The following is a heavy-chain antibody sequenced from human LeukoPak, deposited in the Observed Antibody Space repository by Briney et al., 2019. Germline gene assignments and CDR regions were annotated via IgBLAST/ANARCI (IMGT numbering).Heavy chain of an antibody. V-gene: IGHV1-2*02. CDR1: GYTFTAYS. CDR3: ARDGEVRQGHCSTTSCPVDY. Sequence: ASVKVSCKASGYTFTAYSMHWVRQAPGQGLEYMGWLNPNSGDTNYAQKFQGRVTMTRDTSMSTAYMELSGLRFDDAAVYYCARDGEVRQGHCSTTSCPVDYWGQGTLITVSS. J-gene: IGHJ4*02. D-gene: IGHD2-2*01. CDR2: LNPNSGDT.